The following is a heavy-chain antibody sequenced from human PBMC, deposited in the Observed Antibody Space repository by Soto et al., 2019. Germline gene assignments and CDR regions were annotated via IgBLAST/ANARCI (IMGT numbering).Heavy chain of an antibody. J-gene: IGHJ3*02. CDR1: GFTFSSYG. V-gene: IGHV3-33*01. CDR3: ARDRRQIAVAGNDDAFAI. D-gene: IGHD6-19*01. Sequence: QVQLVESGGGVVQPGRSLRLSCAASGFTFSSYGMHWVRQAPGKGLEWVAVIWYDGSNKYYADSVKGRFTISRDNSKNRLYLQMNSLRAEDTAVYYCARDRRQIAVAGNDDAFAIWGQGTMVTVSS. CDR2: IWYDGSNK.